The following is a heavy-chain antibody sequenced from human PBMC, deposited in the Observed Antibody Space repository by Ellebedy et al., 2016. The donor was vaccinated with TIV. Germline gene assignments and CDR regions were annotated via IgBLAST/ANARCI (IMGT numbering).Heavy chain of an antibody. V-gene: IGHV1-58*01. D-gene: IGHD6-19*01. Sequence: ASVTVSCKSSEFIFXXYAVLSVRHPRGQRPEWIGWIVLGRGETMYTQKIQGRLTLTRDKSTSTVYLDLRSLSTEDTAFYYCVAEVAGPSYYYDYWGQGTLVTVSS. CDR3: VAEVAGPSYYYDY. J-gene: IGHJ4*02. CDR2: IVLGRGET. CDR1: EFIFXXYA.